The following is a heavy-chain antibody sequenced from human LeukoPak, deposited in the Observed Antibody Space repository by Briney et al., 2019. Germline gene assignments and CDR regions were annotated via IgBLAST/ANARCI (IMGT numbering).Heavy chain of an antibody. CDR2: INARGDT. CDR3: ARGQVPAARGYNWFDP. Sequence: SETLSLTCAVYGWSFNDHYWNWIRQPPGKGLEWIGEINARGDTNFNPSLKSRVTISVDTSKNQFSLTLRSMIAADTAVYYCARGQVPAARGYNWFDPWGQGTLVTVSS. D-gene: IGHD2-2*01. J-gene: IGHJ5*02. V-gene: IGHV4-34*01. CDR1: GWSFNDHY.